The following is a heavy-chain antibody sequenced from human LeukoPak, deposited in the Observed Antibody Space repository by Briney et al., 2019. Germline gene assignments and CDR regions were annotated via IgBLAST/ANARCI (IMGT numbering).Heavy chain of an antibody. CDR1: GFTFISYA. J-gene: IGHJ4*02. V-gene: IGHV3-30*03. D-gene: IGHD3-10*01. Sequence: GGSLRLSCAASGFTFISYAMHWVRQAPGKGLEWVAIISYDGSEKYYADFVKGRFTISRDNSQNTLYRQMNSLIAEDTAEYYCTRGYGSFDNWGQGTLVIVSS. CDR2: ISYDGSEK. CDR3: TRGYGSFDN.